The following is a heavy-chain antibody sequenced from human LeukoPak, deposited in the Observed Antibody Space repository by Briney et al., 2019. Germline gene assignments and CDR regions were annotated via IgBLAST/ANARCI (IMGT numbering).Heavy chain of an antibody. Sequence: GGALRLSCAASGFTFSSYAMSWVRQAPGKGLEWVSAISGSGGSTYYADSVKGRFTISRDNSKNTLYLQMNSLRAEDTAVYYCAKVADDYGDYDWFDPWGQGTLVTVSS. V-gene: IGHV3-23*01. D-gene: IGHD4-17*01. J-gene: IGHJ5*02. CDR2: ISGSGGST. CDR1: GFTFSSYA. CDR3: AKVADDYGDYDWFDP.